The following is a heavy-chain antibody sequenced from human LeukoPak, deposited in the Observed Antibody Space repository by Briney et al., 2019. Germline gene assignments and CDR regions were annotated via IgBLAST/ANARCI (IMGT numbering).Heavy chain of an antibody. Sequence: GGSLRLSCAASGFTFSSYGMHWGRQAPGKGLEWVAFIRYDGSNKYYEDSVKGRFTISRDNSKNTLYLQMNSLRVEDTVVYYYARAHNWKYGTFDYWGQGTLVTVSS. CDR3: ARAHNWKYGTFDY. CDR2: IRYDGSNK. D-gene: IGHD1-7*01. V-gene: IGHV3-30*02. CDR1: GFTFSSYG. J-gene: IGHJ4*02.